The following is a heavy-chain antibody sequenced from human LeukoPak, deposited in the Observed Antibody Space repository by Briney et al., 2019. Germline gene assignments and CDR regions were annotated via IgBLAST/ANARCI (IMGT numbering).Heavy chain of an antibody. Sequence: PSETLSLTCAVSGYSISSGYYWGWIRQPPGKGLECIGSMYHSGMSYYNPSLESRVTISIDTSKNQFSLKLTSVTAADTAMYYCTRRHATSQTFDYWGQGTLVTVSS. J-gene: IGHJ4*02. CDR3: TRRHATSQTFDY. V-gene: IGHV4-38-2*01. CDR1: GYSISSGYY. CDR2: MYHSGMS.